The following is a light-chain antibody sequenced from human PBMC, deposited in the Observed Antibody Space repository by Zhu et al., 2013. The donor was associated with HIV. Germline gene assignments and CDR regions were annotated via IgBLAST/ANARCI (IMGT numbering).Light chain of an antibody. CDR3: QQFGSSPYT. J-gene: IGKJ2*01. CDR1: QIISSSY. CDR2: GTS. V-gene: IGKV3-20*01. Sequence: EVVLTQSPGTLSLSPGEGATLSCRASQIISSSYLAWYQQKPGQAPGLLIYGTSSRATGIPDRFSGSGSGTDFTLTISRLEPEDSAVYYCQQFGSSPYTFGQGTKLEIK.